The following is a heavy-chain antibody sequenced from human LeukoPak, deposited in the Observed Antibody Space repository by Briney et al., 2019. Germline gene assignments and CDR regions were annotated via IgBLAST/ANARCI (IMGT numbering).Heavy chain of an antibody. CDR1: GFTFSXXA. D-gene: IGHD6-13*01. CDR3: AREVAAAGTAFDY. J-gene: IGHJ4*02. CDR2: ISYDGSNK. Sequence: PGRSLRLSCAASGFTFSXXAXHWVRQAPGXGLXXXXVISYDGSNKYYADSVKGRFTISRDNSKNTVYLQMNSLRAEDTAVYYCAREVAAAGTAFDYWGQGTLVTVSS. V-gene: IGHV3-30-3*01.